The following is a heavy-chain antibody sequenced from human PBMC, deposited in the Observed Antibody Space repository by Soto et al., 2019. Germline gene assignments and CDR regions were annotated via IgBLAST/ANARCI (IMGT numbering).Heavy chain of an antibody. CDR3: TTDSWSSGYYFLVAFDI. CDR1: GFTFSNAW. J-gene: IGHJ3*02. V-gene: IGHV3-15*01. D-gene: IGHD3-22*01. Sequence: KTGGSLRLSCAASGFTFSNAWMSWVRQAPGKGLEWVGRIKSETDGGTTDYAAPVKGRFTISRDDSKNTLYLQMNSLKTEDTAVYYCTTDSWSSGYYFLVAFDIWGQGTMVTVSS. CDR2: IKSETDGGTT.